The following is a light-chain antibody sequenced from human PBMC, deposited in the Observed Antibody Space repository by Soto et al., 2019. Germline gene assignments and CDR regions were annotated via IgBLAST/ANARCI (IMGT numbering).Light chain of an antibody. CDR1: QSFGRW. Sequence: DIQMTQSPSTLSASVGDRVTITCRASQSFGRWLAWYQQKPGKAPELLIYKTSTLERGVPSRFSGSGSGTEFTLTISGLQPDYFATYYCQEYKTGPGYNFGQGTRLEIK. CDR3: QEYKTGPGYN. V-gene: IGKV1-5*03. J-gene: IGKJ2*01. CDR2: KTS.